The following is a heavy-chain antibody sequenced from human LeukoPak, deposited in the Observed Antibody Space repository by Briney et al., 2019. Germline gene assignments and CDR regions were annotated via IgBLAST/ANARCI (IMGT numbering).Heavy chain of an antibody. V-gene: IGHV4-4*07. D-gene: IGHD6-13*01. CDR3: ARLTSIAAAGQSRGGFDI. J-gene: IGHJ3*02. Sequence: SETLSLTCTVSGGSISSYYWSWIRQPAGKRLEWIGRIYTSGSTNYNPSLKSRVTISVDTSKNQFSLKLSSVTAADTAVYYCARLTSIAAAGQSRGGFDIWGQGTMVTVSS. CDR1: GGSISSYY. CDR2: IYTSGST.